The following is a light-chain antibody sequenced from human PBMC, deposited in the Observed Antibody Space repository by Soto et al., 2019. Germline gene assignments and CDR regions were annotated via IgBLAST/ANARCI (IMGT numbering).Light chain of an antibody. CDR2: EVN. V-gene: IGLV2-14*01. CDR3: SSFTTTSTQV. J-gene: IGLJ1*01. CDR1: SSDIGAYDY. Sequence: QSALTQPASLSGSPGQSITISCTGTSSDIGAYDYVSWFQQHPGKAPKLMISEVNNRPSGVSNRFSGSKSGNTAYLTISGLQVEDAAEYCGSSFTTTSTQVFGTGTQLTVL.